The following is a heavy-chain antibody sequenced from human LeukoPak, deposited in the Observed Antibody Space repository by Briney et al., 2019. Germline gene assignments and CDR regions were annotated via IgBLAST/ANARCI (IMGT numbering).Heavy chain of an antibody. V-gene: IGHV3-11*06. Sequence: GGSLRLSCAASGFTFSDYYMSWIRQAPGKGLEWVSYISSSSSYTNYADSVKGRFTISRDNAKNSLYLQMNSVRDEDTAVYYCARESSGWCHFDYWGQGTLVTVSS. CDR2: ISSSSSYT. D-gene: IGHD6-19*01. CDR3: ARESSGWCHFDY. J-gene: IGHJ4*02. CDR1: GFTFSDYY.